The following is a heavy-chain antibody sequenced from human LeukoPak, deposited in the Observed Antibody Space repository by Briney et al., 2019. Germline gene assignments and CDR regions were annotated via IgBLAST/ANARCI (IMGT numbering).Heavy chain of an antibody. CDR1: GGSFSGYY. J-gene: IGHJ4*02. CDR3: AXSRAWIQNDY. Sequence: SETLSLTCAVYGGSFSGYYWSWIRQPPGKGLEWIGEINHSGSTNYNPSLKSRVTISVDTSKNQFSLKLSSVTAADTAVYYCAXSRAWIQNDYWGQGTLVTVSS. CDR2: INHSGST. V-gene: IGHV4-34*01. D-gene: IGHD5-12*01.